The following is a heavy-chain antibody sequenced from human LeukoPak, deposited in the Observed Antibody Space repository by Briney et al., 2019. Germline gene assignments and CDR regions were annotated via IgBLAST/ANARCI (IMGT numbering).Heavy chain of an antibody. J-gene: IGHJ5*01. Sequence: ASVKVSCKASGYTFTSYGISWVRQAPGQGLEWMGIINPTGGSSSYAQKFQGRVTMTRDTSTSTVYMELRSLRSEDTAVYYCARGPHDGSGWYEFWGQGTLVSVSS. CDR3: ARGPHDGSGWYEF. CDR1: GYTFTSYG. CDR2: INPTGGSS. V-gene: IGHV1-46*01. D-gene: IGHD3-22*01.